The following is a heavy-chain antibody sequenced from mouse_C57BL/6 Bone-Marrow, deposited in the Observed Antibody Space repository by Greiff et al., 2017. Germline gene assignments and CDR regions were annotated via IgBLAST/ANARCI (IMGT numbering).Heavy chain of an antibody. D-gene: IGHD1-1*01. V-gene: IGHV1-80*01. CDR1: GYAFSSYW. J-gene: IGHJ1*03. CDR2: IYPGDGDT. CDR3: ARLIYYYGSRRGDFDV. Sequence: QVQLQQSGAELVKPGASVKISCKASGYAFSSYWMNWVKQRPGKGLEWIGQIYPGDGDTNYNGKFKGKATLTADKSSSTAYMQLSSLTSEDSAVYFWARLIYYYGSRRGDFDVWGTGTTVTVSS.